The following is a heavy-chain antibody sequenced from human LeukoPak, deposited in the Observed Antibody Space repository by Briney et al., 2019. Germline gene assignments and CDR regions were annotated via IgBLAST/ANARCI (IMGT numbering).Heavy chain of an antibody. CDR2: ISSSGSTI. J-gene: IGHJ4*02. CDR3: AKDITLLWFGELLGAFDY. V-gene: IGHV3-48*03. D-gene: IGHD3-10*01. CDR1: GFTFSSYE. Sequence: GGSLRLSCAASGFTFSSYEMNWVRQAPGKGLEWVSYISSSGSTIYYADSVKGRFTISRDNAKNSLYLQMNSLRAEDTALYYCAKDITLLWFGELLGAFDYWGQGTLVSVSS.